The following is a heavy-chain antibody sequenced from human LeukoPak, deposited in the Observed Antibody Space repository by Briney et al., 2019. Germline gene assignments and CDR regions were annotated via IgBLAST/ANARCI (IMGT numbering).Heavy chain of an antibody. D-gene: IGHD6-13*01. J-gene: IGHJ5*02. CDR1: GYTFTSYA. V-gene: IGHV1-3*01. Sequence: GASVKVSCKASGYTFTSYAMHWVRQAPGQRLEWMGWINAGNGNTKYSQKFQGRVTITRDTSASTAYMELSSLRSGDTAVYYCARVPGQLVSQFDPWGQGTLVTVSS. CDR2: INAGNGNT. CDR3: ARVPGQLVSQFDP.